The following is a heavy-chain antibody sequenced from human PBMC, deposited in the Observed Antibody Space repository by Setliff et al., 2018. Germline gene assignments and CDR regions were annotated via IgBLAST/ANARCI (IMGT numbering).Heavy chain of an antibody. D-gene: IGHD3-22*01. J-gene: IGHJ4*02. CDR1: GCPFSSYT. CDR3: ARDDSSGYHTTYFDY. V-gene: IGHV1-69*08. Sequence: GASVKVSCKASGCPFSSYTISWVRQAPGQGLEWMGRFIPMEGRADYAQNFQGRVTIIADKSTSTVYMELSSLRSEDTAVYYCARDDSSGYHTTYFDYWGQGTLVTVSS. CDR2: FIPMEGRA.